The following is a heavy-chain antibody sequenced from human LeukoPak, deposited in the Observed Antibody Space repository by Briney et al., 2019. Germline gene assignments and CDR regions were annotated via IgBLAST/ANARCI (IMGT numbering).Heavy chain of an antibody. CDR1: GFTFSSYA. D-gene: IGHD3-22*01. J-gene: IGHJ4*02. CDR2: ISYDGSNK. CDR3: ARSDYYDSSGYYSEFDY. Sequence: GGSLRLSCAASGFTFSSYAMHWVRQAPGKGLEWVAVISYDGSNKYYADSVKGRFTISRDNSKNTLYLQMNSLRAEDTAVYYCARSDYYDSSGYYSEFDYWGQGTLVTVSS. V-gene: IGHV3-30-3*01.